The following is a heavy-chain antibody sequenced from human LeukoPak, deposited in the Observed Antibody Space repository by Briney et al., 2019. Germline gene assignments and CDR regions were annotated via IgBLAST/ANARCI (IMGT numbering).Heavy chain of an antibody. D-gene: IGHD6-13*01. CDR2: ISAYNGNT. CDR1: GGTFSSYA. J-gene: IGHJ4*02. V-gene: IGHV1-18*01. Sequence: ASVKVSCKASGGTFSSYAISWVRQAPGQGLEWMGWISAYNGNTNYAQKLQGRVTMTTDTSTSTAYMELRSLRSDDTAVYYCARARLPRYSSSWYDDYWGQGTLVTVSS. CDR3: ARARLPRYSSSWYDDY.